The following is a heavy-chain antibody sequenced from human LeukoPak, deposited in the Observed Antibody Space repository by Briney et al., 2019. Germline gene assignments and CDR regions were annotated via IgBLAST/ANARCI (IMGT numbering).Heavy chain of an antibody. CDR3: AGGGSSSSQWFDP. CDR2: LYGGGST. Sequence: GGSLRLSCAASGFTVSSNYMSWVRQAPGQGLEWVSILYGGGSTYYADSVKGRFTISRDNSKNTVYLQMNSLRAEDTAVYYCAGGGSSSSQWFDPWGQGTLVTVSS. J-gene: IGHJ5*02. CDR1: GFTVSSNY. V-gene: IGHV3-66*01. D-gene: IGHD6-13*01.